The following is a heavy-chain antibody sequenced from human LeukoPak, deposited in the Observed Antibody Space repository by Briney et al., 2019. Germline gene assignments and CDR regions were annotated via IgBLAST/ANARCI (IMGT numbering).Heavy chain of an antibody. V-gene: IGHV2-5*01. D-gene: IGHD6-6*01. CDR3: AQTIAARTRRGYYYYYYMDV. CDR1: GFSLSASGVG. Sequence: SGPTLVKPTQTLTLTCTFSGFSLSASGVGVGWIRQPPGKALEWLALIYWNDDKRYSPSLKSRLTITKDTSKNQVVLTMTNMDPVDTATYYCAQTIAARTRRGYYYYYYMDVWGKGTTVTVSS. J-gene: IGHJ6*03. CDR2: IYWNDDK.